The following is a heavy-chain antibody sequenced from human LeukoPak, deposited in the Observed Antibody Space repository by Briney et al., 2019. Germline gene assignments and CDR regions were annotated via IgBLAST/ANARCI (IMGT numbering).Heavy chain of an antibody. CDR1: GYTFTGYY. D-gene: IGHD3-10*01. CDR3: ARDQGSFFTAYFDY. V-gene: IGHV1-18*04. Sequence: ASVKVSCEASGYTFTGYYMHWVRQAPGQGLEWMGWISAYNGNTNYAQKLQGRVTMTTDTSTSTAYMELRSLRSDDTAVYYCARDQGSFFTAYFDYWGQGTLVTVSS. J-gene: IGHJ4*02. CDR2: ISAYNGNT.